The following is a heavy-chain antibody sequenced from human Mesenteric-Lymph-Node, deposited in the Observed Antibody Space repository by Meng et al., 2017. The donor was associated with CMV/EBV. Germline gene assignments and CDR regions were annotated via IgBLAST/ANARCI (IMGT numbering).Heavy chain of an antibody. CDR2: IYSAGTT. V-gene: IGHV3-53*01. J-gene: IGHJ4*02. D-gene: IGHD3-10*01. CDR3: AKDKRGFGY. CDR1: GFTFSSYW. Sequence: GESLKISCAASGFTFSSYWMHWVRQAPGKGLVWVSVIYSAGTTYYADSVKGRFIISRDNSKNTLYLQMNSLRAEDTAVYYCAKDKRGFGYWGQGTLVTVSS.